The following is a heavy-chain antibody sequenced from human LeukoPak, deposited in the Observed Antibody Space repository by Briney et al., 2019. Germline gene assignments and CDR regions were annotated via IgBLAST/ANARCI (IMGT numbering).Heavy chain of an antibody. J-gene: IGHJ6*03. CDR1: GFTFSSYW. CDR2: IKQDGSEK. CDR3: ARSGYDFWSGYPLSYYYYMDV. D-gene: IGHD3-3*01. Sequence: GGSLRFSCAASGFTFSSYWMSWVRQAPGKGLEWVANIKQDGSEKYYVDSVKGRFTISRDNAKNSLYLQMNSLRAEDTAVYYCARSGYDFWSGYPLSYYYYMDVWGKGTTVTVSS. V-gene: IGHV3-7*01.